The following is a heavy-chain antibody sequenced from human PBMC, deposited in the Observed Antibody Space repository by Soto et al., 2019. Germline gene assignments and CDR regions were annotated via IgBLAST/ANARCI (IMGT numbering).Heavy chain of an antibody. Sequence: GGSLRLSCAASGFSFSSYTMHWVRQAPGKGLEWVTLISDDGSNKKYAESLRGRFTISRDNSENTLYLQIKSLRPEDTAVYYCAKEPYSFTWYASNGLDVWGQGATVTVSS. CDR2: ISDDGSNK. J-gene: IGHJ6*02. D-gene: IGHD6-13*01. CDR3: AKEPYSFTWYASNGLDV. V-gene: IGHV3-30*18. CDR1: GFSFSSYT.